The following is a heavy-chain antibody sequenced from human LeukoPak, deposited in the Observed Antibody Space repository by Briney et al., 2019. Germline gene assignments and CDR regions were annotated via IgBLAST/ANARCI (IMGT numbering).Heavy chain of an antibody. D-gene: IGHD6-19*01. Sequence: GGSLRLSCAASGFTFSGYAMSWVRQAPGKGLEWVSAISGSGGSTYYADSVKGRFTISRDNSKNTLYLQMNSLRAEDTAVYYCARPTTSGCYPHWGQGTMVTVSS. J-gene: IGHJ3*01. CDR1: GFTFSGYA. V-gene: IGHV3-23*01. CDR2: ISGSGGST. CDR3: ARPTTSGCYPH.